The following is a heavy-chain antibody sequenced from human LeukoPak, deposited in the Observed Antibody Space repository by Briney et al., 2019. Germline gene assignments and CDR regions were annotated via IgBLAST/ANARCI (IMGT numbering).Heavy chain of an antibody. V-gene: IGHV1-2*02. CDR3: ARNGDLYSSSWYMAEYNWFDP. J-gene: IGHJ5*02. Sequence: ASVKVSCKASGYTFTGYYMHWVRQAPGQGLEWMGWINPNSGGTNYARKFQGRVTMTRDTSISTAYMELSRLRSEDTAVYYCARNGDLYSSSWYMAEYNWFDPWGQGTLVTVSS. D-gene: IGHD6-13*01. CDR1: GYTFTGYY. CDR2: INPNSGGT.